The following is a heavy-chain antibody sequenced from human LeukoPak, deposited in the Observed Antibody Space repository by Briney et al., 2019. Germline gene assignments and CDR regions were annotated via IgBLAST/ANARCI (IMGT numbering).Heavy chain of an antibody. CDR3: ARAGGFFSPFGY. CDR1: GGCISGYY. J-gene: IGHJ4*02. D-gene: IGHD3-3*01. Sequence: SETLSLTCTVSGGCISGYYWSWIRQPPGKGLEWIGYIYDRGSTNYNPSLKSRVTISVDTSKNQFSLKLSSVTAADMAVYYCARAGGFFSPFGYWGQGTLVIVSS. CDR2: IYDRGST. V-gene: IGHV4-59*01.